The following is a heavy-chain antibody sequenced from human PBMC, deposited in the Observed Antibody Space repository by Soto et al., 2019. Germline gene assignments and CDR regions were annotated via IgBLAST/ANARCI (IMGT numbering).Heavy chain of an antibody. Sequence: QVQLVDSGGGVVQPGRSLRLSCAASGSTFSNYGMHWVRQAPGKGLEWVAVISYNGNNKNYADSVKGRFTISRDNTKNTLDLQMNSLRVEDTVVYYCAQDTYYYDSSGYYVFDYWGQGTLVTVSS. J-gene: IGHJ4*02. CDR2: ISYNGNNK. V-gene: IGHV3-30*18. D-gene: IGHD3-22*01. CDR3: AQDTYYYDSSGYYVFDY. CDR1: GSTFSNYG.